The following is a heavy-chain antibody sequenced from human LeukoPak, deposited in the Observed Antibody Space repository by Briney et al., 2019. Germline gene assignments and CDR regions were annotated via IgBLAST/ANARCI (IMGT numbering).Heavy chain of an antibody. V-gene: IGHV3-21*01. CDR2: ISGSSGYI. CDR1: GFTFSFAA. CDR3: ARGGRLFDY. J-gene: IGHJ4*02. Sequence: PGGSLRLSCAASGFTFSFAAMTWVRQGPGKGLEWVSSISGSSGYIYYADSVTGRFTISRDNAKNSLYLQMNSLRAEDTAVYYCARGGRLFDYWGQGTLVTVSS. D-gene: IGHD1-26*01.